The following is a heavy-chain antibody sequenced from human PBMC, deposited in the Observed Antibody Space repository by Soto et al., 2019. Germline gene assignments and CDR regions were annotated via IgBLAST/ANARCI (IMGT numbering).Heavy chain of an antibody. CDR3: ARQRPTDGRWEFANYYGMDV. J-gene: IGHJ6*02. D-gene: IGHD1-26*01. CDR1: GGSFSAYY. Sequence: SETLSLTCAVYGGSFSAYYWSWVRQPPGKGLEWIGEIIHSESTKYNPSLKSRVTISVDTSKNQFSLKPSSVTAADTAVYYCARQRPTDGRWEFANYYGMDVWGQGTPVTVSS. V-gene: IGHV4-34*12. CDR2: IIHSEST.